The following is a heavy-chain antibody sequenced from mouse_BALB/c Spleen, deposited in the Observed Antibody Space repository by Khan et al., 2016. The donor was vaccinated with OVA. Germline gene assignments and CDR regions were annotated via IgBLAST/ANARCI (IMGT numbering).Heavy chain of an antibody. CDR2: ISYSGGT. CDR1: GYSITSGYA. CDR3: GRGNCYGYYFDY. V-gene: IGHV3-2*02. D-gene: IGHD1-1*01. J-gene: IGHJ2*01. Sequence: EVQLQESGPGLVKPSQSLSLTCTVTGYSITSGYAWYWIRQFPGNKLEWMGYISYSGGTSYNPSLKSRISITRDTSKNQFFLQLNSVTTEDTATYYCGRGNCYGYYFDYWGQGTTLTVSS.